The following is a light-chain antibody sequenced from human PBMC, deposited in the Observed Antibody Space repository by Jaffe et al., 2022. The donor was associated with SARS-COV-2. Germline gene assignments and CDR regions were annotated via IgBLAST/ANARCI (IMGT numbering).Light chain of an antibody. V-gene: IGKV3-20*01. Sequence: ENVLTQSPGTLSLSPGERATLSCRASQSVSNSYLAWYKQKPGQAPRLLIYGVSSRATGIPDRFSGSGSGTDFTLTITRLEPEDFAVYYCQQYASSPFTFGPGTKVDIK. CDR3: QQYASSPFT. CDR2: GVS. J-gene: IGKJ3*01. CDR1: QSVSNSY.